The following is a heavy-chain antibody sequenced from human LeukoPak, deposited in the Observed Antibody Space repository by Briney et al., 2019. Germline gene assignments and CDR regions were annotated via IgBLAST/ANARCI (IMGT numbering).Heavy chain of an antibody. CDR3: ARGGSSNWTPFDY. CDR2: IYHSGST. Sequence: SETLSLTCTVSGGSISSSNWWSWVRQPPGKGLEWIGEIYHSGSTNYNPSLKSRVTISVGKSRKHFSLKLNSVTAADTAVYYCARGGSSNWTPFDYWGQGTLVTFSS. V-gene: IGHV4-4*02. J-gene: IGHJ4*02. D-gene: IGHD6-13*01. CDR1: GGSISSSNW.